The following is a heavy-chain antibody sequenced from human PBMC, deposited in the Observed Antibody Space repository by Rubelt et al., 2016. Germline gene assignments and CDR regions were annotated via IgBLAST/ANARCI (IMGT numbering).Heavy chain of an antibody. CDR2: IYSGGST. J-gene: IGHJ6*02. Sequence: QVQLVESGGGVVQPGGSLRLSCAASGFIFSDYGMHWVRQAPGKGLEWVSVIYSGGSTYYADSVKGRFTISRDNSKNTRDLQRNSLRGEDTAVYDGARGGMDVWGQGTTVTVSS. CDR1: GFIFSDYG. CDR3: ARGGMDV. V-gene: IGHV3-NL1*01.